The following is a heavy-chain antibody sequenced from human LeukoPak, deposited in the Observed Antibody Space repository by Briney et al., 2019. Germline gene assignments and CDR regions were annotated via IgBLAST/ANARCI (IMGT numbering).Heavy chain of an antibody. CDR1: GFTFSSYG. V-gene: IGHV3-30*03. Sequence: GGSLRLSCAASGFTFSSYGMHWVRQAPGKGLEWVAVISYDGSNKYYADSVKGRFTISRDNSKNTLYLQMNSLRAEDTAVYYCATVEVRGVIHWGQGTLVTVSS. D-gene: IGHD3-10*01. J-gene: IGHJ4*02. CDR2: ISYDGSNK. CDR3: ATVEVRGVIH.